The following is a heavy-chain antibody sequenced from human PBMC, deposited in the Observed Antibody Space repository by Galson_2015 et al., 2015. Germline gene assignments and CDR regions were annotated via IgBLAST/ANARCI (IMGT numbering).Heavy chain of an antibody. CDR1: GFTFSSFG. CDR3: AKDLVAGILNPYYYYGMDV. J-gene: IGHJ6*02. D-gene: IGHD6-19*01. Sequence: SLRLSCAASGFTFSSFGMHWVRQAPGKGLEWVAVISYDGSTKYYADSVKGRFTISRDNSKNTLSLQMNSLRPEDTAVYSCAKDLVAGILNPYYYYGMDVWGQGTTVTVSS. V-gene: IGHV3-30*18. CDR2: ISYDGSTK.